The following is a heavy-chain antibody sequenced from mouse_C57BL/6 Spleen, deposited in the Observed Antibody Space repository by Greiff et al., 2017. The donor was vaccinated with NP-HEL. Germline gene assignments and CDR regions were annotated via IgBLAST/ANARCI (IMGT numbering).Heavy chain of an antibody. D-gene: IGHD2-2*01. Sequence: VKLMESGPELVKPGASVKISCKASGYAFSSSWMNWVKQRPGKGLEWIGRIYPGDGDTNYNGKFKGKATLTADKSSSTAYMQLSSLTSEDSAVYFCARRGVTTGAMDYWGQGTSVTVSS. CDR2: IYPGDGDT. CDR1: GYAFSSSW. J-gene: IGHJ4*01. CDR3: ARRGVTTGAMDY. V-gene: IGHV1-82*01.